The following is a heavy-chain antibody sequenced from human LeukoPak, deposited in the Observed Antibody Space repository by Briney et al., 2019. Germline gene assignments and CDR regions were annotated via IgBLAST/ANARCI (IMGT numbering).Heavy chain of an antibody. V-gene: IGHV5-51*01. CDR3: ARRGGAGKDDGTYAH. CDR1: AYSFTNYR. CDR2: IYPGDSDT. J-gene: IGHJ4*02. D-gene: IGHD1-1*01. Sequence: GESLKISCRGSAYSFTNYRIAWVRQMPGKGLEWMGIIYPGDSDTRYSPSFQGQVTISADKSINTAYLQWSGLKASDTAIYYCARRGGAGKDDGTYAHWGQGTLVTVSS.